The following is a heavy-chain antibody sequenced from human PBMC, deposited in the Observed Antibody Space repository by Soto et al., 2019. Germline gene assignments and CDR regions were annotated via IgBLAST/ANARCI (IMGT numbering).Heavy chain of an antibody. CDR1: GYSFTSYW. CDR2: IYPGDSDT. Sequence: PGESLKISCKGSGYSFTSYWIGWVRQMPGKGLEWMGIIYPGDSDTRYSPSFQGQVTISADKSISTAYLQWSSLKASDTAMYYCARRLPARSKHCSSTSCYHYYYMDVWGKGTTVTVSS. V-gene: IGHV5-51*01. J-gene: IGHJ6*03. CDR3: ARRLPARSKHCSSTSCYHYYYMDV. D-gene: IGHD2-2*01.